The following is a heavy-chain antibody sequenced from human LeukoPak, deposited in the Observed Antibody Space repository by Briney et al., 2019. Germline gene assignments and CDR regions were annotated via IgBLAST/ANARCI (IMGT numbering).Heavy chain of an antibody. CDR2: IYYSGST. D-gene: IGHD2-2*01. V-gene: IGHV4-59*08. CDR1: GGSISSFY. CDR3: ARRHPYCTSTSCANWYFDL. Sequence: PSETLSLTCTVSGGSISSFYWSWIRQPPGKGLEWIGYIYYSGSTNYNPSLKSRVTISVDTSKNQFSLKLTSVTAADTAVYYCARRHPYCTSTSCANWYFDLWGRGTLVTVSS. J-gene: IGHJ2*01.